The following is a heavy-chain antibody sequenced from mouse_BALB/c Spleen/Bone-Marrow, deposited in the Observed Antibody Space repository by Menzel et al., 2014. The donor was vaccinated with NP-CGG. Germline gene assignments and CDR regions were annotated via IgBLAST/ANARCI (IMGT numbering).Heavy chain of an antibody. Sequence: QVQLQQSGAELVKPGASVKLSCKASGYTYTSYYMYWVKQRPGQGLEWIGGINPSNGGTNFNEKFKSKATLTVDKSSSTAYMQLSSLTSEDSAVYYCTRDHYYYGSSYWYFDVWAQGPRSPSPQ. V-gene: IGHV1S81*02. D-gene: IGHD1-1*01. CDR1: GYTYTSYY. CDR2: INPSNGGT. J-gene: IGHJ1*01. CDR3: TRDHYYYGSSYWYFDV.